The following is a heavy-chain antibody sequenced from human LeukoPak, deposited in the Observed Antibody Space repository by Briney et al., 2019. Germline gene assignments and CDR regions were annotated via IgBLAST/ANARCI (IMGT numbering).Heavy chain of an antibody. CDR3: ARGRSSGRYGIFDY. CDR1: GFTFSNYW. Sequence: PGGSLRLSCAASGFTFSNYWMNWVRQAPGKGLEWLASMHPGGSEKYYVDSVEGRFTVSRDNAKNSLYLQINSLRAEDTAVYYCARGRSSGRYGIFDYWGQGALVTVSS. J-gene: IGHJ4*02. CDR2: MHPGGSEK. V-gene: IGHV3-7*01. D-gene: IGHD6-19*01.